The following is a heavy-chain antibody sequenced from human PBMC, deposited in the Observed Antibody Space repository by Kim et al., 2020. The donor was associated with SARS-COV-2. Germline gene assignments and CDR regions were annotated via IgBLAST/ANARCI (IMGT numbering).Heavy chain of an antibody. J-gene: IGHJ3*02. V-gene: IGHV3-7*04. CDR3: ARGLYDILTGYSYAFDI. Sequence: VKGRFTISRDNAKNSLYLQMNSLRAEDTAVYYCARGLYDILTGYSYAFDIWGQGTMVTVSS. D-gene: IGHD3-9*01.